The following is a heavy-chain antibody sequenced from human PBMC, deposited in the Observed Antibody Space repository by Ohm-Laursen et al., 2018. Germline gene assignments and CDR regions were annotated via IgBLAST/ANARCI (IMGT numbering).Heavy chain of an antibody. CDR2: ISYDGSNK. CDR3: AKGTAYQLLSHNWVDS. CDR1: GFTFSSYG. D-gene: IGHD2-2*01. Sequence: LRLSCAASGFTFSSYGMHWVRQAPGKGLEWVAVISYDGSNKYYADSVKGRFTISRDNSKNTLYLQMNSLRAEDTAVFYCAKGTAYQLLSHNWVDSWGQGTLFTVSS. V-gene: IGHV3-30*18. J-gene: IGHJ5*01.